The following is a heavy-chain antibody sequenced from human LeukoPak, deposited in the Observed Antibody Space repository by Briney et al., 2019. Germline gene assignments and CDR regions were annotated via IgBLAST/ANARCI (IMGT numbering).Heavy chain of an antibody. CDR2: ISAYNGNT. J-gene: IGHJ5*02. V-gene: IGHV1-18*03. Sequence: ASVKVSCKASGYTFTSYGISWVRQAPGQGLEWMGWISAYNGNTNYAQKLQGRVTMTTDTSTSTAYMELSSLRSEDMAVYYCARSIMIVGYNWFDPWGQGTLVTVSS. CDR3: ARSIMIVGYNWFDP. D-gene: IGHD3-22*01. CDR1: GYTFTSYG.